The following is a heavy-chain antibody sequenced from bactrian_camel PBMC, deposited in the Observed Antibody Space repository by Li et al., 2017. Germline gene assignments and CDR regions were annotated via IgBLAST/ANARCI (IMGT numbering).Heavy chain of an antibody. V-gene: IGHV3S53*01. CDR2: IATNGTT. J-gene: IGHJ4*01. CDR3: AAGRDRPNY. CDR1: GIDFNTCD. Sequence: HVQLVESGGGSVQAGGSLRLSCTAPGIDFNTCDMKWYRQVAGKQREWVSSIATNGTTTYTDSLKGRFTISRDNANNMVYLQMNNLSTEDTALYFCAAGRDRPNYWGQGTQVTVS.